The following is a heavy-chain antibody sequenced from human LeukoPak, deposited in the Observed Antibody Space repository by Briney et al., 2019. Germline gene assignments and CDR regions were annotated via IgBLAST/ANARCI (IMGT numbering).Heavy chain of an antibody. D-gene: IGHD3-22*01. J-gene: IGHJ3*02. CDR2: IYSGGST. Sequence: GGSLRLSCAASGFTFSDYYMSWVRQAPGKGLEWVSVIYSGGSTYYADSVKGRFTISRANSKNTLYLQMNSLRAEDTAVYYCARERSGYYYAFDIWGQGTMVTVSS. V-gene: IGHV3-53*01. CDR3: ARERSGYYYAFDI. CDR1: GFTFSDYY.